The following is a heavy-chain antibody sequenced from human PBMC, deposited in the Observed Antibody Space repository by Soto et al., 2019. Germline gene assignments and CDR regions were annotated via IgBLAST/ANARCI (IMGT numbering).Heavy chain of an antibody. CDR2: ISGNGGAT. Sequence: EVQLLESGGGLVRPGGSLRVSCAVSGFNFRNHAMSWVRQAPGKGLEWVSGISGNGGATYYADAVKGRFTISRDNSRNTLYLQMNSLRAEDTAIYYCARDSGTTGIGGWFNSWGQVTLATVSS. D-gene: IGHD1-1*01. J-gene: IGHJ5*01. V-gene: IGHV3-23*01. CDR3: ARDSGTTGIGGWFNS. CDR1: GFNFRNHA.